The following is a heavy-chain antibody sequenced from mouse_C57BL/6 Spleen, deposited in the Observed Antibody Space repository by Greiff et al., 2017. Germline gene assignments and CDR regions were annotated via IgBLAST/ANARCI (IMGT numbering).Heavy chain of an antibody. CDR2: ISYAGSN. V-gene: IGHV3-6*01. CDR3: ARDGSSPYAMDY. CDR1: GYSITSGYF. D-gene: IGHD1-1*01. Sequence: EVQLQQSGPGLVKPSQSLSLTCSVTGYSITSGYFWNWIRQFPGNKLEWMSYISYAGSNNYNPSLKNRISITRDTSKNQFFLKLNSVTTEDTATYYCARDGSSPYAMDYWGQGTSVTVYS. J-gene: IGHJ4*01.